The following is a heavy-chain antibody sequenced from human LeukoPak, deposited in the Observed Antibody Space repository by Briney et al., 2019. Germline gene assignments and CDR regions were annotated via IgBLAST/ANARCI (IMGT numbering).Heavy chain of an antibody. D-gene: IGHD1-26*01. CDR1: GFTFDDYA. J-gene: IGHJ6*02. CDR2: ISWNSGSI. CDR3: AKDNRELSPSRYYYYGMDV. Sequence: PGGSLRLSCAASGFTFDDYAMHWVRQAPGKGLEWVSGISWNSGSIGYADSVKGRFTISRGNAKNSLYLQMNSLRAEDTALYYCAKDNRELSPSRYYYYGMDVWGQGTTVTVSS. V-gene: IGHV3-9*01.